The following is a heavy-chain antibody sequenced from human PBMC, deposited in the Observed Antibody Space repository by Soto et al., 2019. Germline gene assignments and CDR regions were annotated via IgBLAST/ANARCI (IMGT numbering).Heavy chain of an antibody. D-gene: IGHD5-12*01. V-gene: IGHV4-59*08. J-gene: IGHJ3*02. Sequence: SETLSLTCTVSGGSISSYYWSWIRQPPGKGLEWIGYIYYSGSTNYNPSLKSRVTISVDTSKNQFSLKLSSVTAADTAVYYCARLVAIEAFDIWGQGTMVTVSS. CDR1: GGSISSYY. CDR3: ARLVAIEAFDI. CDR2: IYYSGST.